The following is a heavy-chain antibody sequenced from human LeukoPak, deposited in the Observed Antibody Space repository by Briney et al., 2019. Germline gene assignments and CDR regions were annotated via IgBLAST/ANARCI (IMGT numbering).Heavy chain of an antibody. CDR2: GDYSGGT. V-gene: IGHV4-39*07. D-gene: IGHD6-19*01. J-gene: IGHJ4*02. Sequence: PSETLSLTCTVSGDSFTSVTDYWAWIRQPPGKGLEWIASGDYSGGTYYNPSLESRVAISADMSKKQISLKLASVTGADTAVYYCAGERGEEYSSGWYKTNFFYNWGQGIRFTVSS. CDR3: AGERGEEYSSGWYKTNFFYN. CDR1: GDSFTSVTDY.